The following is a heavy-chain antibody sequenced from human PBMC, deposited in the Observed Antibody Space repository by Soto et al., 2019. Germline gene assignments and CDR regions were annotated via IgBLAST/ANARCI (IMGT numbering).Heavy chain of an antibody. J-gene: IGHJ6*02. CDR1: AHSVDSDG. V-gene: IGHV1-18*01. Sequence: QDQLVQSGAEVKKPGASVKVSCKASAHSVDSDGVTWVRQAPGQGLEWPVWINTRNGVIHDAQKFQDRVTITADTLTRTASMEVRSLRSDGTAVYYCARRGNPLMDAWGQGTTVIVSS. CDR2: INTRNGVI. CDR3: ARRGNPLMDA.